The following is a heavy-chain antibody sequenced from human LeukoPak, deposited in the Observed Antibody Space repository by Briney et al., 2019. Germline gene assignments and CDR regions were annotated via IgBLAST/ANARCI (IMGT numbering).Heavy chain of an antibody. D-gene: IGHD6-19*01. CDR3: ARDSDRSGWFPVY. Sequence: SETLSLTCSVSGGSISSYYWSWIRQPAGKGLEWIGRFNAAGSTNYNPSLKSRVTMSVDTSKNQFSLKLSSVTAADTAVYYCARDSDRSGWFPVYWGQGTLVTVSS. V-gene: IGHV4-4*07. CDR1: GGSISSYY. CDR2: FNAAGST. J-gene: IGHJ4*02.